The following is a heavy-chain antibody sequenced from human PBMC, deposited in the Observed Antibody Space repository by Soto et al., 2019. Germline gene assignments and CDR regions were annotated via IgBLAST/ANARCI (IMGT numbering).Heavy chain of an antibody. V-gene: IGHV4-59*01. CDR3: AREYPVHSAYFDY. CDR1: GASISRYY. J-gene: IGHJ4*02. Sequence: QVQLQESGPGLVKPSETLSLTCTVSGASISRYYWSWIRQSPGKGLEWIGYMYYSGNANYNPSLRSRITISVDTSTNQFSLTLNSVTAADTAVYYCAREYPVHSAYFDYWGQGILVTVSS. D-gene: IGHD1-26*01. CDR2: MYYSGNA.